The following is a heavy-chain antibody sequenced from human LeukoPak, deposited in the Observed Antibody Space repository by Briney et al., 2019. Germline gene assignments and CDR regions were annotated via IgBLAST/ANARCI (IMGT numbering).Heavy chain of an antibody. CDR1: GGSISSYY. CDR2: IYYSGST. Sequence: SETLTLTCTVSGGSISSYYWNWIRQPPGKGLEWIGYIYYSGSTNYNPSLKSRFTISVDTSKNQLSLYLNSLTAADTAVYFCEREMFFPGYYTQDAFDIWGQGTMVTVSS. D-gene: IGHD3/OR15-3a*01. V-gene: IGHV4-59*01. J-gene: IGHJ3*02. CDR3: EREMFFPGYYTQDAFDI.